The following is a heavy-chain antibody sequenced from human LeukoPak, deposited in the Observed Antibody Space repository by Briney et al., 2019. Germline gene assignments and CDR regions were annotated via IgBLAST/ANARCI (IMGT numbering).Heavy chain of an antibody. V-gene: IGHV3-23*01. CDR2: FSGTGEIT. CDR3: AKHPRLVRYFDS. Sequence: PGGSLRLSCAASGFTFSSYSMSWVRQAPGKGLEWVSTFSGTGEITYYADSVKGRFTISRDNSKNTLYLQMTSLRAEDTARYYCAKHPRLVRYFDSGGQGTLVTVSS. D-gene: IGHD6-6*01. J-gene: IGHJ4*02. CDR1: GFTFSSYS.